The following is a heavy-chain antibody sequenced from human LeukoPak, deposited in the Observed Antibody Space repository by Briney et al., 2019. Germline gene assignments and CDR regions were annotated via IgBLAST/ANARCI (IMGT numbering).Heavy chain of an antibody. CDR1: GGTFSSYA. J-gene: IGHJ4*02. CDR2: IIPILGIA. D-gene: IGHD5-12*01. V-gene: IGHV1-69*04. CDR3: ARDREMATIPGGDY. Sequence: ASVKVSRKASGGTFSSYAISWVRQAPGQGLEWMGRIIPILGIANYAQKFQGRVTITADKSTSTAYMELSSLRSEDTAVYYCARDREMATIPGGDYWGQGTLVTVSS.